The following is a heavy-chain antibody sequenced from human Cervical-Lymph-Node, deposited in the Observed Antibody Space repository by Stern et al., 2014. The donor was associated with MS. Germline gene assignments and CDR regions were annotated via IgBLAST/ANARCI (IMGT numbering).Heavy chain of an antibody. V-gene: IGHV1-18*01. CDR2: ISADNANT. CDR1: GYTFSSYG. CDR3: ARAYAADRFDH. Sequence: VQLVESGPEVKKPGASVKVSCKASGYTFSSYGIAWVRQAPGQGLQWMGWISADNANTNSAQKFQGRVTVTTDTSTSTGYMELRSLRSDDTAVYYCARAYAADRFDHWGQGSLVIVSS. D-gene: IGHD2-15*01. J-gene: IGHJ4*02.